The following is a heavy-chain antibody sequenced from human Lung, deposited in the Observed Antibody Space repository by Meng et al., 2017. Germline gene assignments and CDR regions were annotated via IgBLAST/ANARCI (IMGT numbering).Heavy chain of an antibody. J-gene: IGHJ4*02. CDR2: INHSGNT. Sequence: GSLRLSCVVSGGSFSDYYWSWIRQPPGKGLEWIGEINHSGNTNYNPSLESRATISVDTSQNNLSLKLSSVTAADSAVYYCARGPTTMAHDFDYWGQGTLVTVSS. D-gene: IGHD4-11*01. CDR1: GGSFSDYY. CDR3: ARGPTTMAHDFDY. V-gene: IGHV4-34*01.